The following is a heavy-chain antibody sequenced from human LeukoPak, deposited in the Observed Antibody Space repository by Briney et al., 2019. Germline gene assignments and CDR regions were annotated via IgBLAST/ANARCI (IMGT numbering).Heavy chain of an antibody. Sequence: ASVKVSCKASGYTFTGYYMRWVRQAPGQGLEWMGWINPNSGGTNYAQKFQGRVTMTRDTSISTAYMELSRLRSDDTAVFYCAREGDSSGFYYFDYWGQGTLVTVSS. V-gene: IGHV1-2*02. J-gene: IGHJ4*02. CDR1: GYTFTGYY. CDR3: AREGDSSGFYYFDY. D-gene: IGHD6-19*01. CDR2: INPNSGGT.